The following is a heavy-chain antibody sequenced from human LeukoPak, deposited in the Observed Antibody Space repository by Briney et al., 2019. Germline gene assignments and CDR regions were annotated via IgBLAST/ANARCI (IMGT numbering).Heavy chain of an antibody. V-gene: IGHV3-30*02. CDR3: AKDPYSSSPDY. J-gene: IGHJ4*02. CDR1: GFTFSSYG. CDR2: IRYDESNK. D-gene: IGHD6-6*01. Sequence: PGGSLRLSCAASGFTFSSYGMHWVRQAPGKGLEWVAFIRYDESNKYYADSVKDRFIISRDNSKNTLYLQMNSLRAEDTAVYYCAKDPYSSSPDYWGQGTLVTVSS.